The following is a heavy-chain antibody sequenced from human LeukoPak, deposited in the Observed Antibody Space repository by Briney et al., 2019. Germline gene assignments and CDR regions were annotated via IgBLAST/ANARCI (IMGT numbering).Heavy chain of an antibody. CDR3: ARGRGFYSGSYSYYFDY. Sequence: ASVKVSCKASGYTFTSYYMHWVRQAPGQGLEWMGIINPNGGSTSYAQKFQGRVTMTRDTSTSTVYMELSSLRSEDTAVYYCARGRGFYSGSYSYYFDYWGQGTLVTVSS. CDR2: INPNGGST. D-gene: IGHD1-26*01. CDR1: GYTFTSYY. V-gene: IGHV1-46*01. J-gene: IGHJ4*02.